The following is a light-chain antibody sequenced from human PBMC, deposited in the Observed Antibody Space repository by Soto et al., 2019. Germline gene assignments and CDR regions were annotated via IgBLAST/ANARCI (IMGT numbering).Light chain of an antibody. J-gene: IGKJ5*01. CDR1: QSVSSSY. Sequence: EVVLTQSKGTLSLSPGERATLSCRASQSVSSSYLAWYQQKPGQAPRLLIYGAFNRATGIPARFSGSGSGTDFTLTISSLEPEDFAVYYCQQLNIWPLVTFGQGTLLDIK. V-gene: IGKV3D-20*02. CDR3: QQLNIWPLVT. CDR2: GAF.